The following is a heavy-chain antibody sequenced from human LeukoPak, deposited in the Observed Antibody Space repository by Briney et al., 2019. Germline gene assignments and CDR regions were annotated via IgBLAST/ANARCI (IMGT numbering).Heavy chain of an antibody. D-gene: IGHD3-22*01. CDR3: ARDHYYDSSGYYSSAFDI. J-gene: IGHJ3*02. Sequence: ASVKVSCRASGYTFTGYYMHWVRQAPGQGLEWMGWINPNSGGTNYAQKFQGRVTMTRDTSISTAYMELSRLRSDDTAVYYCARDHYYDSSGYYSSAFDIWGQGTMVTVSS. V-gene: IGHV1-2*02. CDR2: INPNSGGT. CDR1: GYTFTGYY.